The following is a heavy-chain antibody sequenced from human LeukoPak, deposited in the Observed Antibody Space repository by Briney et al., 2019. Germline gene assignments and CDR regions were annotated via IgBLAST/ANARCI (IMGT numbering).Heavy chain of an antibody. CDR1: GYTFTNYA. Sequence: ASVKVSCKGSGYTFTNYAVHWVRQAPGQRLEWLGWINPGNGDTKYSQNFQGRVTVTSDTSAATAYVGLNSLTSEDTAVYYCARERWHCRVNCYSVYYYALDVWGQGTTVTVSS. V-gene: IGHV1-3*01. CDR3: ARERWHCRVNCYSVYYYALDV. CDR2: INPGNGDT. J-gene: IGHJ6*02. D-gene: IGHD2-15*01.